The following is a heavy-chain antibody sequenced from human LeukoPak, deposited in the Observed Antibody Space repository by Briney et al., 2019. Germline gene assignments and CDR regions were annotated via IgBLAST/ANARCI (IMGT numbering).Heavy chain of an antibody. D-gene: IGHD3-3*01. V-gene: IGHV3-23*01. J-gene: IGHJ4*02. CDR2: ISGSGGST. CDR3: AKDLLQGYDFWSGYHNFDY. CDR1: GFTFSSYA. Sequence: GGSLRLSCAASGFTFSSYAMSWVRQAPGKGLEWVSAISGSGGSTYYADSVKGRFTISRDNSKNTLYPQMNSLRAEDTAVYYCAKDLLQGYDFWSGYHNFDYWSQGTLVTVSS.